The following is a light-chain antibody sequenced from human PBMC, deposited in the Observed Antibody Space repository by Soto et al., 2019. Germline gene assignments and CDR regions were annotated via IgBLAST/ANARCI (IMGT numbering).Light chain of an antibody. CDR3: QQASSFPLT. V-gene: IGKV1-12*01. CDR2: SAS. CDR1: QPISSW. J-gene: IGKJ4*01. Sequence: IQVTQSPSSVSASVGDRVTITCRASQPISSWLAWYQQKPGQPPNLLIYSASTLRSGVPSRFSGSESGTLFTLTITNLQPEDCATYYCQQASSFPLTFGGGTKVEVK.